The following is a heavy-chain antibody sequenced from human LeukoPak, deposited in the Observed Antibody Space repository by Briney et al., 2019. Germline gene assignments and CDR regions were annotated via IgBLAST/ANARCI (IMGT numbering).Heavy chain of an antibody. CDR1: GGSFSGYY. V-gene: IGHV4-34*01. CDR2: INHSGST. CDR3: ARVTMIASSGLDV. D-gene: IGHD3-22*01. Sequence: SESLSLTCAVYGGSFSGYYWSWIRQPPGKGLEWIGEINHSGSTNYNPSLKSRVTISVDTSKNQFSLKLSSVTAADTAVYYCARVTMIASSGLDVWGKGTTVTVSS. J-gene: IGHJ6*04.